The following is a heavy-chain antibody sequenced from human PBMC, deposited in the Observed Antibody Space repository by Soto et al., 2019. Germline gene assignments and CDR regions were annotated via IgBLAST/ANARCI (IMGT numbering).Heavy chain of an antibody. CDR3: TANGFYSLDY. J-gene: IGHJ4*02. Sequence: QVQLQESGPRLVKPSGTLSLTCSISGESITNDRWWSWVRQSPGQGLEWIGEIYHSGRAHYNPSLKTRVIISVDKSKNSFSLTLSSVTAADTAVYYCTANGFYSLDYWGQGSLVTVSS. V-gene: IGHV4-4*02. CDR1: GESITNDRW. CDR2: IYHSGRA. D-gene: IGHD2-21*01.